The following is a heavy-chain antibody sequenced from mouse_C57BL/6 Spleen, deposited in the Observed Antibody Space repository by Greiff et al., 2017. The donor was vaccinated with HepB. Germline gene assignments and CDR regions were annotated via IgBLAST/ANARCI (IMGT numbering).Heavy chain of an antibody. CDR2: INPNNGGT. CDR3: ARQGNYDYVFAY. V-gene: IGHV1-22*01. D-gene: IGHD2-4*01. J-gene: IGHJ3*01. Sequence: VHVKQSGPELVKPGASVKMSCKASGYTFTDYNMHWVKQSHGKSLEWIGYINPNNGGTSYNQKFKGKATLTVNKSSSTAYMELRSLTSEDSAVYYCARQGNYDYVFAYWGQGTLVTVSA. CDR1: GYTFTDYN.